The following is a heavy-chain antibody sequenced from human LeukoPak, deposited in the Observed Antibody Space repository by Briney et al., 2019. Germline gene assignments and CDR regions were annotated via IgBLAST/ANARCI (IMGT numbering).Heavy chain of an antibody. J-gene: IGHJ4*02. Sequence: PGGSLRLSCAASGFTFSSYAMHWVRQAPGKGLEWVAVISYDGSNKYYADSVKGRFTISRDNSKNTLYLQMNSLRAEDTAVYYCARAPGYYYDSSGYYIDYWGQGTLVTVSS. CDR2: ISYDGSNK. CDR1: GFTFSSYA. V-gene: IGHV3-30-3*01. CDR3: ARAPGYYYDSSGYYIDY. D-gene: IGHD3-22*01.